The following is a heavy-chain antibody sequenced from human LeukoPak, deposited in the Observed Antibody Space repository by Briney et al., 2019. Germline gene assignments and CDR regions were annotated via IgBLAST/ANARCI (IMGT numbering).Heavy chain of an antibody. D-gene: IGHD3-9*01. CDR2: ISGSGGST. CDR1: GFTFSSYA. J-gene: IGHJ4*02. V-gene: IGHV3-23*01. Sequence: PGGSLRLSCAASGFTFSSYAMSWVRQAPGKGLEWVSAISGSGGSTYYADSVKGRFTISRDNSENTLYLQMNSLRAEDTAVYYCAKGRGYYDILTGFDYWGQGTLVTVSS. CDR3: AKGRGYYDILTGFDY.